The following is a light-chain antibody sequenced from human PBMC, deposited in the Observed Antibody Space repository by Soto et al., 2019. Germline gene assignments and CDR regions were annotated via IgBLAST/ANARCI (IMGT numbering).Light chain of an antibody. J-gene: IGKJ3*01. V-gene: IGKV1-27*01. CDR1: QDISKY. Sequence: DIQMTQSPSSLSASVGDRVTITCRASQDISKYLAWYQQKAGKVPKLLIYAGSTLRPGVPSHFSGSGSGTDFTLTISSLQPEDVASYYCQKYNSAPFTFGPGTKVDI. CDR2: AGS. CDR3: QKYNSAPFT.